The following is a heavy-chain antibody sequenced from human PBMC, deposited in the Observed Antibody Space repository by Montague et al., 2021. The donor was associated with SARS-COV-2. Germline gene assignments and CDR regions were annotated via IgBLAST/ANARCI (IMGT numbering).Heavy chain of an antibody. CDR1: GRSISTDHY. V-gene: IGHV4-38-2*02. D-gene: IGHD4-11*01. Sequence: SETRSLTCTVSGRSISTDHYWGLIRQPPGKGLEWIGSIYHSGNTYYNPSLKSRLTISIDTSNNKFSLKLTSLTAADTAVYYCASQVAYLDYFDPWGQGTLVTVSS. CDR2: IYHSGNT. J-gene: IGHJ5*02. CDR3: ASQVAYLDYFDP.